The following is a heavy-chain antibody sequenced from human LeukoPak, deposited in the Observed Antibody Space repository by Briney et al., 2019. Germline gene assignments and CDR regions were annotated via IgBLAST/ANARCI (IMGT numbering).Heavy chain of an antibody. D-gene: IGHD6-19*01. CDR3: VRDGRFDSACFDS. J-gene: IGHJ4*02. V-gene: IGHV4-39*07. CDR2: FYSSGST. Sequence: SETLSLTCNVSGDPLNDNLYYWGWIRQSPGKGLEWIGAFYSSGSTSSHSSLKSRVTISIDTSRTQLSLKLDSVTDTDTAVYYCVRDGRFDSACFDSWGPGILVTVSS. CDR1: GDPLNDNLYY.